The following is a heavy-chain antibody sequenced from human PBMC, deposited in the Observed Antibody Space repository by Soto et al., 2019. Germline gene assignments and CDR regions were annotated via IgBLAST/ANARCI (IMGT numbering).Heavy chain of an antibody. D-gene: IGHD3-3*01. CDR1: GFTVSSNY. J-gene: IGHJ4*02. V-gene: IGHV3-53*04. Sequence: VQLVESGGGLVQPGGSLRLSCAASGFTVSSNYMSWVRQAPGKGLEWVSVIYSGGSTYYADSVKGRFTISRHNSKNTLYLQMNSLRAEDTAVYYCARAWGDFWSGYSTYYFDYWGQGTLVTVSS. CDR3: ARAWGDFWSGYSTYYFDY. CDR2: IYSGGST.